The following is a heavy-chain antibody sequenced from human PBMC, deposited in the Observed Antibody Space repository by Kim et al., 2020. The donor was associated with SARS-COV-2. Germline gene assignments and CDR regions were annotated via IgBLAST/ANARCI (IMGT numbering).Heavy chain of an antibody. CDR1: GFTFSDYY. CDR2: ISSSGSTI. V-gene: IGHV3-11*01. Sequence: GGSLRLSCAASGFTFSDYYMSWIRQAPGKGLEWVSYISSSGSTIYYADSVKGRFTISRDNAKNSLYLQMNSLRAEDTAVYYCARGITNDFWSGYSQTNWFDPWGQGTLVTVSS. D-gene: IGHD3-3*01. CDR3: ARGITNDFWSGYSQTNWFDP. J-gene: IGHJ5*02.